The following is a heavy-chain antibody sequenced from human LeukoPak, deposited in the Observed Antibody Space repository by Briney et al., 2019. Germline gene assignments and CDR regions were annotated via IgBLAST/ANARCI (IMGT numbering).Heavy chain of an antibody. CDR3: ARHVGYCSSTSCYATRPYYFDY. CDR1: GGSISSYY. CDR2: IYTSGST. V-gene: IGHV4-4*07. Sequence: SETLSLTCTVSGGSISSYYWSWIRQPAGKGLEWIGRIYTSGSTYYNPSLKSRVTISVDTSKNQFSLKLSSVTAADTAVYYCARHVGYCSSTSCYATRPYYFDYWGQGTLVTVSS. D-gene: IGHD2-2*01. J-gene: IGHJ4*02.